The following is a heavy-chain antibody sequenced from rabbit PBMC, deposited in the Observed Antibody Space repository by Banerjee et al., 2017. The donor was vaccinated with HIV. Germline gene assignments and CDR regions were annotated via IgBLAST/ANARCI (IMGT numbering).Heavy chain of an antibody. CDR3: AGGSDDYGAGFKL. V-gene: IGHV1S45*01. CDR1: GFDLSTYYY. J-gene: IGHJ4*01. D-gene: IGHD2-1*01. Sequence: QEQLEESGGGLVKPEGSLTLTCKASGFDLSTYYYMCWVRQAPGKGLEWIGCIVTSSTNTAYASWAKGRFTISKTSSTTVTLQMTSLTGADTATYFCAGGSDDYGAGFKLWGPGTLVTVS. CDR2: IVTSSTNT.